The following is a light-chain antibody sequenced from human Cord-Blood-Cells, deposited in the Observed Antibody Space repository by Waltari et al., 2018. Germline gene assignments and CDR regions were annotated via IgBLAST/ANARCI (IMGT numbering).Light chain of an antibody. V-gene: IGKV3-15*01. CDR2: GAS. CDR1: QSVSSN. Sequence: EIVMTQSPATLSVSPGERATLSCRASQSVSSNLAWYQQKPGQAPRLLIYGASTRATGIPARFSGIGSGTEFTLTFSSLQSEDFAVYYCQQYNNWPYTFGQGTKLEIK. J-gene: IGKJ2*01. CDR3: QQYNNWPYT.